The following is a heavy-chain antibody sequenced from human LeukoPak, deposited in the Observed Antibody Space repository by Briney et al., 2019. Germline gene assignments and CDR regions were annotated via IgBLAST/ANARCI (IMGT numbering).Heavy chain of an antibody. D-gene: IGHD2-15*01. J-gene: IGHJ4*02. Sequence: GGSLRLSCAASGFTFRSYEMNWGRQAPGKGLEWVSYISSSGSTIYYAEFVKGRFTISRDNAKNSLYLQMNSLRDDDTAVYYCARVGNGRSWDYWGQGTLVSVSS. CDR2: ISSSGSTI. V-gene: IGHV3-48*03. CDR3: ARVGNGRSWDY. CDR1: GFTFRSYE.